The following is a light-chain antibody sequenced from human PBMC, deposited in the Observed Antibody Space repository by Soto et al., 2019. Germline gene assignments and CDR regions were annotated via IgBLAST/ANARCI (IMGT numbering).Light chain of an antibody. CDR2: DAS. CDR3: QQYDNRPYT. V-gene: IGKV1-33*01. CDR1: QDSSNY. J-gene: IGKJ2*01. Sequence: DLQVTQSPSSLSASVGDRVTITCQASQDSSNYLNWYQQKPGKAPKLMIYDASNLETGVPSRFSGSGSGTDFTFTISSLQPEDIATYYCQQYDNRPYTFGQGTKLEIK.